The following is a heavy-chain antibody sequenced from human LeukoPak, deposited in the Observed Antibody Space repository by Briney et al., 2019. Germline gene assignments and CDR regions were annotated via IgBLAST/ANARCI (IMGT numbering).Heavy chain of an antibody. CDR1: GGSISSYY. J-gene: IGHJ5*02. V-gene: IGHV4-59*12. CDR3: ARGITMVRGVTRGNWFDP. D-gene: IGHD3-10*01. CDR2: VHYSGST. Sequence: SETLSLTCTVSGGSISSYYWSWIRQPPGKGLEWIGYVHYSGSTNYNPSLKSRVTISLDTSKNQFSLKLSSVTAADTAVYYCARGITMVRGVTRGNWFDPWGQGTLVTVSS.